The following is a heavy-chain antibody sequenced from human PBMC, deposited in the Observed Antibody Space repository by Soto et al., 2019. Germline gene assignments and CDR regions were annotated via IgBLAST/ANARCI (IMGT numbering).Heavy chain of an antibody. V-gene: IGHV3-74*01. CDR2: INGDGSTT. Sequence: EVQLVESGGALVQPGGSLRLSCVVSGFTLRNYYMHWARQAPGKGLVWVSHINGDGSTTDYADSVKGRFTISRDNAKNTRYLQMNSLRAEDTAVYYCAKGGVPAALDIWGEGTMVPVSS. CDR1: GFTLRNYY. CDR3: AKGGVPAALDI. D-gene: IGHD3-10*01. J-gene: IGHJ3*02.